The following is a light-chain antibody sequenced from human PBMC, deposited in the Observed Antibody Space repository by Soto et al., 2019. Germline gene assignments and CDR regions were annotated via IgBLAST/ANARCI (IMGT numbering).Light chain of an antibody. V-gene: IGKV3-11*01. CDR3: QQRSNWPIT. Sequence: EIVLTQSPATLALSRGERATLSYRASQSVSSYLAWYQQQTGKAPRLLIYDASNRDTGIPARFSGRGSGTDFTLPISRLETEDFAVYCCQQRSNWPITFGQGTRLEIK. J-gene: IGKJ5*01. CDR1: QSVSSY. CDR2: DAS.